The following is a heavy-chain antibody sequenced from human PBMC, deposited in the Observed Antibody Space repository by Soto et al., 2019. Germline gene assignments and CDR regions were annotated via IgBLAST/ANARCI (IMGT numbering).Heavy chain of an antibody. D-gene: IGHD2-21*02. CDR1: GGSFSGYY. J-gene: IGHJ6*02. Sequence: SETLSLTCAIYGGSFSGYYWTWIRQPPGKGLEWIGEINHSGTINFNPSLKSRLTISLDTSKKHFSLKLSSVTDADTAAYYCARADRTLVTSYSLDVWGQGTTVTVSS. CDR2: INHSGTI. CDR3: ARADRTLVTSYSLDV. V-gene: IGHV4-34*01.